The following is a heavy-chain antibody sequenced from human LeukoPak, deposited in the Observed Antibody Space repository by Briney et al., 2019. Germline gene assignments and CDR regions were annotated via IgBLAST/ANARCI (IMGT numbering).Heavy chain of an antibody. CDR1: DGSITNND. V-gene: IGHV4-59*01. CDR2: VHYSGTT. J-gene: IGHJ4*02. D-gene: IGHD6-13*01. CDR3: ARAGSSWYRYYFDY. Sequence: SETLSLTCTVSDGSITNNDWSWVRQTPGKGLEFIGYVHYSGTTNYNPSLRSRVTISIDTSRKHFFLKLKSVTAADTAVYYCARAGSSWYRYYFDYWGQGTLVTVSS.